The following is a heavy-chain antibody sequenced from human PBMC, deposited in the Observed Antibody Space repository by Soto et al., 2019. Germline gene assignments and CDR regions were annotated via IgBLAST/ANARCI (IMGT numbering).Heavy chain of an antibody. CDR2: ISGSGGST. D-gene: IGHD3-16*02. CDR3: AKGTYYDYIWGSYRVDY. V-gene: IGHV3-23*01. CDR1: GVTFIRYA. J-gene: IGHJ4*02. Sequence: GSLRLSCAASGVTFIRYAMSWVRQAPGKGLEWASAISGSGGSTYYADSVKGRFTISRDNSKNTLYLQMNSLRAEDTAVYYCAKGTYYDYIWGSYRVDYWGQGTLVTVSS.